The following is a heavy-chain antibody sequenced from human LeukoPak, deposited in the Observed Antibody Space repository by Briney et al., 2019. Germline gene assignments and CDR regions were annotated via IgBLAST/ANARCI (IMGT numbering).Heavy chain of an antibody. CDR2: INHSGST. V-gene: IGHV4-34*01. CDR1: GGSFSGYY. D-gene: IGHD3-16*02. CDR3: ARRGTRYDYVSGSYRLTTLIDY. J-gene: IGHJ4*02. Sequence: SETLSLTCAVYGGSFSGYYWSWIRQPPGKGLEWIGEINHSGSTNYNPSLKSRVTISVDTSKNQFSLKLSSVTAADTAVYYCARRGTRYDYVSGSYRLTTLIDYWGQGTLVTVSS.